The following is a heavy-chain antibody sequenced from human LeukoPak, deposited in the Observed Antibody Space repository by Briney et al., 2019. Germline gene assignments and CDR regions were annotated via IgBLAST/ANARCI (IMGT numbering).Heavy chain of an antibody. Sequence: PGRSLRLSCAASGFTFSSYGMHWVRQAPGKGLEWVAVIWYDGSNKYYADSVKGRFTISRDNSKNTLYLQMNSLRAEDTAVYYCARVTSQLLSRHSDYWGQGTLVTVSS. CDR2: IWYDGSNK. V-gene: IGHV3-33*01. D-gene: IGHD2-2*01. J-gene: IGHJ4*02. CDR1: GFTFSSYG. CDR3: ARVTSQLLSRHSDY.